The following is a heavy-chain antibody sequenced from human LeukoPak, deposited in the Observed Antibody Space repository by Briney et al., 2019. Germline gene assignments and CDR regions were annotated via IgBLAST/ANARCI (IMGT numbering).Heavy chain of an antibody. V-gene: IGHV3-48*01. J-gene: IGHJ6*02. Sequence: PGGSLRLSCAASEFNFSSYSMNWVRQAPGKGLEWVSFISSSSTSIYYADSVKGRFTISRDNAKKSLYLQTNSLRAEDTAVYYCARESHMNGMDVWGQGTTVTVSS. CDR2: ISSSSTSI. D-gene: IGHD2-21*01. CDR3: ARESHMNGMDV. CDR1: EFNFSSYS.